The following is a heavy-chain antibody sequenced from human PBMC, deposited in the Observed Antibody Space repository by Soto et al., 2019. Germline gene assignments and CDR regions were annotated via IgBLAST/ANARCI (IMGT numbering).Heavy chain of an antibody. V-gene: IGHV1-18*01. Sequence: ASVKVSCKASGYTFTSYGISWVRQAPGQGLERMGWISAYNGNTNYAQKLQGRVTMTTVASTSTAYLDLRSQRSDDTSVYYCARVPTIYCSGGSCLSKTVAWFDPWGQGTLVTVSS. J-gene: IGHJ5*02. CDR1: GYTFTSYG. CDR2: ISAYNGNT. D-gene: IGHD2-15*01. CDR3: ARVPTIYCSGGSCLSKTVAWFDP.